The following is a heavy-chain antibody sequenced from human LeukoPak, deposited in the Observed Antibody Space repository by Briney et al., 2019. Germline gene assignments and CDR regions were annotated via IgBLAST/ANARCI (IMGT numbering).Heavy chain of an antibody. J-gene: IGHJ4*02. CDR3: ARAHAGKGYRSGGSCDLDY. CDR1: GFTFSSYS. V-gene: IGHV3-21*01. Sequence: GGSLRLSCAASGFTFSSYSMNWVRQAPGKGLEWVSSISSSSSYIYYADSVKGRFTISRDNAKNSLYLQMNSLRAEDTAVYYCARAHAGKGYRSGGSCDLDYWGQGTLVTVSS. CDR2: ISSSSSYI. D-gene: IGHD2-15*01.